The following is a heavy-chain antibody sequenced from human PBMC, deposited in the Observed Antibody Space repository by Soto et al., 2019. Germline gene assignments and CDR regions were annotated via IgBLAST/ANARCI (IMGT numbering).Heavy chain of an antibody. CDR3: ARDEKDIVFDPAAHEGYFQH. D-gene: IGHD2-15*01. Sequence: QVQLVESGGGVVQPGRSLRLSCAASGFTFSSYAMHWVRQSPGKGLEWVAAISYDGNSKYYADSVKGRFTISRDNFKNPLYLQMTRLRAEDTAVYYCARDEKDIVFDPAAHEGYFQHWGQGTLVTVSS. CDR2: ISYDGNSK. V-gene: IGHV3-30-3*01. J-gene: IGHJ1*01. CDR1: GFTFSSYA.